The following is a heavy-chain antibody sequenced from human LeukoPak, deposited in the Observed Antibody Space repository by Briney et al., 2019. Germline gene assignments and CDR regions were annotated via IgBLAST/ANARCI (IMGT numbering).Heavy chain of an antibody. CDR1: GDSIISSYY. J-gene: IGHJ4*02. V-gene: IGHV4-4*07. D-gene: IGHD3-10*01. CDR2: IYTSGST. CDR3: ARDRGVKAAHFDY. Sequence: SETLSLTCTVSGDSIISSYYWSWIRPSAGKGLEWIGRIYTSGSTTYNPSLKSRVTMSRDTSKNQFSLTLRSVTAADTAVYYCARDRGVKAAHFDYWGQGTLLTVSS.